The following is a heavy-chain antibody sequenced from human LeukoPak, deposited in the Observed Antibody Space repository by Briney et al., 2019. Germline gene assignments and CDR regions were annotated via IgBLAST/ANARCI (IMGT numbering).Heavy chain of an antibody. V-gene: IGHV4-59*01. J-gene: IGHJ4*02. CDR1: GGSTSSYY. D-gene: IGHD1-26*01. CDR3: AVGPNQYYFDD. Sequence: SETLSLTCTVSGGSTSSYYWSWIRQPPGKGLEWVGNVHNSGTTNYDPSLKSRVTILLDRAKNQFSLKLTSMTAADTAVYFCAVGPNQYYFDDWGQGTLVTVSS. CDR2: VHNSGTT.